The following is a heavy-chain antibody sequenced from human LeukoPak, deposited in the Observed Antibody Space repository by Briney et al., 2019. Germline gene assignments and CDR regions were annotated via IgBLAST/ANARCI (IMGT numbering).Heavy chain of an antibody. CDR2: ISYDGSNK. Sequence: GRSLRLSCAASGFTSSSYAMHWVRQAPGKGLEWVAVISYDGSNKYYADSVKGRFTISRDNSKNTLYLQMNSLRAEDTAVYYCARDNHYYMDVWGKGTTVTVSS. CDR1: GFTSSSYA. J-gene: IGHJ6*03. CDR3: ARDNHYYMDV. D-gene: IGHD1-14*01. V-gene: IGHV3-30*04.